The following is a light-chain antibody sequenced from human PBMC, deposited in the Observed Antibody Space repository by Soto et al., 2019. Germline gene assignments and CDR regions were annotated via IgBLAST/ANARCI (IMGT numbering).Light chain of an antibody. CDR2: AAS. Sequence: IVLTQSPGTLSLSPGERATLSCRASQSVSSSDLAWYQQKPGQAPRLLIYAASNRATGIPDRFSGSGSGTDFTLTIRRLEPEDFAVYYCQQYGSSPTWTFGQGTKVEIK. J-gene: IGKJ1*01. V-gene: IGKV3-20*01. CDR3: QQYGSSPTWT. CDR1: QSVSSSD.